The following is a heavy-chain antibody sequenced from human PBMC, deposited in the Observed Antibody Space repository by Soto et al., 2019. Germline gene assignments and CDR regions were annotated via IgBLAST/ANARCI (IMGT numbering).Heavy chain of an antibody. D-gene: IGHD1-26*01. J-gene: IGHJ6*02. CDR1: GASVGSFY. V-gene: IGHV4-4*07. CDR3: VGDLIGTGLDV. Sequence: QVQLHESGPGLVKPSETLSLTCNVSGASVGSFYWSWIRQSAGKGLEWIGRVYSTGGVAYNPALEGRVTRSLDRSNNRFFLEMSSVTAADTAVYFGVGDLIGTGLDVWGRGTTVSVSS. CDR2: VYSTGGV.